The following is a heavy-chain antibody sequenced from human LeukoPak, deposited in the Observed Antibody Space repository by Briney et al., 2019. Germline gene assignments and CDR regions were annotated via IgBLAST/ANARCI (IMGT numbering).Heavy chain of an antibody. CDR3: ARGARQWLVPDFDY. D-gene: IGHD6-19*01. V-gene: IGHV3-7*01. J-gene: IGHJ4*02. Sequence: GGSLRLSCAASGFTFSSYWMSWVRQAQGKGLEWVANIKQDGSEKYYVDSVKGRFTISRDNAKNPLYLQMNSPRAEDTAVYYCARGARQWLVPDFDYWGQGTLVTVSS. CDR2: IKQDGSEK. CDR1: GFTFSSYW.